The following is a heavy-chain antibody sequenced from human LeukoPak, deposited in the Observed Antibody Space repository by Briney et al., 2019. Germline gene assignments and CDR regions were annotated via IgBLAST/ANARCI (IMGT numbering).Heavy chain of an antibody. CDR2: INHSGST. Sequence: PSETLSLTCAVYGGSFSGYYWSWIRQPPGKGLEWIGEINHSGSTNYNSSLKSRVTISVDTSKNQFSLKLNSVTAADTAVYYCARGREAFDIWGQGTMVTVSS. CDR1: GGSFSGYY. CDR3: ARGREAFDI. V-gene: IGHV4-34*01. J-gene: IGHJ3*02.